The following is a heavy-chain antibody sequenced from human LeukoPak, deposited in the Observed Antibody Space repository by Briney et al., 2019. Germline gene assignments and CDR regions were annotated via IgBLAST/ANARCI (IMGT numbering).Heavy chain of an antibody. V-gene: IGHV4-34*01. CDR1: GGSFSGYY. CDR3: ARVQAAAGIDY. D-gene: IGHD6-13*01. Sequence: SETLSLTCAVYGGSFSGYYWSWIRQPPGKGLEWIGEINHSGSTYYNPSLKSRVTISVDRSKNQFSLKLSSVTAADTAVYYCARVQAAAGIDYWGQGTLVTVSS. J-gene: IGHJ4*02. CDR2: INHSGST.